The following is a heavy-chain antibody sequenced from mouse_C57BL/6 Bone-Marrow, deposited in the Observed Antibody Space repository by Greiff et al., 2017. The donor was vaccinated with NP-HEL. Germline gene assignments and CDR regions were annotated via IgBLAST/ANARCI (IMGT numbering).Heavy chain of an antibody. CDR2: ISSGGSYT. Sequence: EVQGVESGGDLVKPGGSLKLSCAASGFTFSSYGMSWVRQTPDKRLEWVATISSGGSYTYYPDSVKGRFTISRDNAKNTLYLQMSSLKSEDTAMYYCARQATVGATKYYFDYWGQGTTLTVSS. CDR3: ARQATVGATKYYFDY. V-gene: IGHV5-6*01. D-gene: IGHD1-1*01. CDR1: GFTFSSYG. J-gene: IGHJ2*01.